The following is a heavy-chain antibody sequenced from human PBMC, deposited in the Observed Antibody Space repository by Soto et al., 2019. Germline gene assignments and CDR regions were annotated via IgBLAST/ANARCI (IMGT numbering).Heavy chain of an antibody. D-gene: IGHD3-22*01. CDR2: IYYSGST. V-gene: IGHV4-39*01. CDR3: AISGSDFDY. CDR1: GGSISSSNYY. J-gene: IGHJ4*02. Sequence: SETLSLTCTVSGGSISSSNYYWGWIRQPPGKGLEWIGSIYYSGSTYYNPSLKSRVTTSVDTSKNQFSLKLSSVTAADTAIYYCAISGSDFDYWGQGALVTVS.